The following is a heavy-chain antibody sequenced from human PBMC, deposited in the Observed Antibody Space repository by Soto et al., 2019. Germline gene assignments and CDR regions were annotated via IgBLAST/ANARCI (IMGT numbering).Heavy chain of an antibody. CDR3: ARDGPGDYYDSSGYFHAPGENWFDP. V-gene: IGHV1-3*01. CDR2: INAGNGNT. Sequence: QVQLVQSGAEVKKPGASVKVSCKASGYTFTSYAMHWVRQAPGQRLEWMGWINAGNGNTKYSQKFQGRVTITRDTSASTAYMELSSLRSEDTAVYYCARDGPGDYYDSSGYFHAPGENWFDPWGQGTLVTVSS. J-gene: IGHJ5*02. D-gene: IGHD3-22*01. CDR1: GYTFTSYA.